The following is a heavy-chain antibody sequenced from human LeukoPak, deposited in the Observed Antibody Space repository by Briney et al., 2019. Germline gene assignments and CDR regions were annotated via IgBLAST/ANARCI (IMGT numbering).Heavy chain of an antibody. J-gene: IGHJ6*03. CDR2: INHSGST. Sequence: PSETLSLTCAVYSGSFSGYYWSWIRQPPGKGLEWIGEINHSGSTNYNPSLKSRVTISVDTSKNQFSLKLSSVTAADTAVYYCASRIVVVPAAISFQYMDVWGKGTTVTVSS. CDR1: SGSFSGYY. V-gene: IGHV4-34*01. CDR3: ASRIVVVPAAISFQYMDV. D-gene: IGHD2-2*01.